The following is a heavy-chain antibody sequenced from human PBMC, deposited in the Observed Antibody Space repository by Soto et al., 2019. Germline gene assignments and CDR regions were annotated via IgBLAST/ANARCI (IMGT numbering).Heavy chain of an antibody. V-gene: IGHV1-69*12. CDR2: IIPMFGTA. CDR1: GGTFSTYA. CDR3: ASGIQLWLRQINNGYSG. D-gene: IGHD5-18*01. Sequence: QVQLVQSGAEVKKPESSVKVSCKAPGGTFSTYAISWVRQAPGQGLEWIGGIIPMFGTANYAQRFQDRVTITAEESTNTVYMELSSLGSEDTALYFCASGIQLWLRQINNGYSGWGQGTLVTVFS. J-gene: IGHJ4*02.